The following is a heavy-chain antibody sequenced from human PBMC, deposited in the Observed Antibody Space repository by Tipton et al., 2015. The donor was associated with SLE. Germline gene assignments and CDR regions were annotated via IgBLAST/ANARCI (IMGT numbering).Heavy chain of an antibody. V-gene: IGHV3-48*03. D-gene: IGHD1-26*01. Sequence: SLRLSCAASGFTFSSYEFNWVRQAPGKGLEWVSYISDSGNTIYYADSVRGRFTISRDNAKNSLYLQMSSLRVEDTAVYYCATDRTTTDGFDIWGQGTMVTVSS. CDR3: ATDRTTTDGFDI. J-gene: IGHJ3*02. CDR1: GFTFSSYE. CDR2: ISDSGNTI.